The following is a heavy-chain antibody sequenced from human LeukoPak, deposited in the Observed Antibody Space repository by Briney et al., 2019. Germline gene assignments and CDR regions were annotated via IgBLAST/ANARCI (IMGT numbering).Heavy chain of an antibody. D-gene: IGHD6-13*01. CDR2: IKSKTDGGTT. V-gene: IGHV3-15*01. CDR1: GFTFSNAW. J-gene: IGHJ4*02. CDR3: STDPYSSKWYYFDY. Sequence: GGSLRLSCAASGFTFSNAWMNWVRQAPGKGLEWVGRIKSKTDGGTTDYAAPVEGRFTISRDDSKKTLYLQMNSLKTEDTAVYYCSTDPYSSKWYYFDYWGQGTLVTVSS.